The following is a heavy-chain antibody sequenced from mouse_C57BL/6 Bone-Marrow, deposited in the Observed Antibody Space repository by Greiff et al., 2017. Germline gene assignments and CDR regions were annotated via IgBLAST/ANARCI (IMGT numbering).Heavy chain of an antibody. CDR2: IYPSDSET. V-gene: IGHV1-61*01. CDR3: ARKDDYGSSPLAY. D-gene: IGHD1-1*01. Sequence: VQLQQPVAELVRPGSSVKLSCKASGYTFTSYWMDWVKQRPGQGLEWIGNIYPSDSETHYNQKFKDKATLTVDKSSSTAYMQLSSLTAEDSAVYYCARKDDYGSSPLAYWGQGTLVTVSA. CDR1: GYTFTSYW. J-gene: IGHJ3*01.